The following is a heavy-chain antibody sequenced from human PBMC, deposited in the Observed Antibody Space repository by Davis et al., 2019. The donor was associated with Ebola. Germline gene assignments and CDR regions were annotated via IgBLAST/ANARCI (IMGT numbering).Heavy chain of an antibody. Sequence: GESLKISCKGAGYSFTSHWIGWVRQMPGKGLEWMGIIYPGDFDTRYSPSFQGQVTISADKSISTAYLQWSSLRASDTAMYYCATTVVDGYKTDAFDIWGQGTMVTVSS. CDR2: IYPGDFDT. CDR1: GYSFTSHW. D-gene: IGHD5-24*01. V-gene: IGHV5-51*01. CDR3: ATTVVDGYKTDAFDI. J-gene: IGHJ3*02.